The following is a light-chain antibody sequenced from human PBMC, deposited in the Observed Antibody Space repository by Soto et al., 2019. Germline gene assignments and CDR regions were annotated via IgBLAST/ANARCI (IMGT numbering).Light chain of an antibody. CDR2: EVS. CDR3: NSQRSSGTRV. J-gene: IGLJ1*01. V-gene: IGLV2-14*01. CDR1: SSDIGAYIY. Sequence: QSVLTQPPSASGSPGQSVTISCTGTSSDIGAYIYVSWYQQHPGKAPKLMIYEVSNRPSGVSNRFSGSKSGYTASLTISGLQAEDEADYYCNSQRSSGTRVFGTGTKLTVL.